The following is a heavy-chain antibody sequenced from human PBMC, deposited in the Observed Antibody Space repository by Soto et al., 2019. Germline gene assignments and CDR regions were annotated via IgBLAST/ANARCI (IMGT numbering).Heavy chain of an antibody. V-gene: IGHV3-23*01. CDR3: AKDSPTYDSSGYYYFGLCDS. Sequence: GGSLRLSCAASGFTFSSYAMSWVRQAPGKGLEWVSAISGSGGSTYYADSVKGRFTISRDNSKNTLYLQMNSLRAEDTAVYYCAKDSPTYDSSGYYYFGLCDSLGQGNLVTVSS. D-gene: IGHD3-22*01. J-gene: IGHJ5*01. CDR1: GFTFSSYA. CDR2: ISGSGGST.